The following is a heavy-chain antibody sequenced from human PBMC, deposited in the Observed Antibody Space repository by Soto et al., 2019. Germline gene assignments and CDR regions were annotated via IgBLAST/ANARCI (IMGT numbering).Heavy chain of an antibody. D-gene: IGHD2-8*01. CDR2: VRGSGSLT. CDR3: AKESIKGAYGY. CDR1: GFTFTNYA. Sequence: EVQMLESGGGLVQPGGSLRLSCAASGFTFTNYAMSWVRQAPGKGLDWVSAVRGSGSLTYYADSVKGRFTISRDNSKNTLFLQMNSLRAEDTDIYYYAKESIKGAYGYWGQGTLVIVSS. V-gene: IGHV3-23*01. J-gene: IGHJ4*02.